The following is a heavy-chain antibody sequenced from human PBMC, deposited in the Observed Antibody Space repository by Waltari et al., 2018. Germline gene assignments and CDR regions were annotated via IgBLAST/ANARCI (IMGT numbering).Heavy chain of an antibody. Sequence: QFQLVQSGAEVKKPGSSVKVSCKASGAPFSSYAFSWVRQAPGQGLGWLGVIIPSFGTANYAQKFQGRVTITADKSTSTAYMELSSLRSEDTAVYYCAREGAGVAGRHDYYYYYMDVWGKGTTVTVSS. CDR1: GAPFSSYA. CDR3: AREGAGVAGRHDYYYYYMDV. V-gene: IGHV1-69*14. J-gene: IGHJ6*03. CDR2: IIPSFGTA. D-gene: IGHD2-15*01.